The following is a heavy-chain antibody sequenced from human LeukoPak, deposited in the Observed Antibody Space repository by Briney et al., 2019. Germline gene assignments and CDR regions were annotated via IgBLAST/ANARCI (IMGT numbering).Heavy chain of an antibody. CDR1: GGSFSGYY. D-gene: IGHD3-16*02. Sequence: SETLSLTCAVYGGSFSGYYWSWIRQPPGKGLEWIGEINHSGSTNYNPSLKSRVTISVDTSKNQFSLKLSSVTAADTAVYYCAGASRGELSSAYFDYWGQGTLVTVSS. J-gene: IGHJ4*02. CDR3: AGASRGELSSAYFDY. V-gene: IGHV4-34*01. CDR2: INHSGST.